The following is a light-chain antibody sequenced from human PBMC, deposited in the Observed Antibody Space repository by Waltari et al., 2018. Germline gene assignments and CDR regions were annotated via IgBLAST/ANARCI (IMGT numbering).Light chain of an antibody. V-gene: IGKV3-15*01. J-gene: IGKJ1*01. CDR1: QRIGSN. CDR2: GAS. CDR3: QQYNNWPET. Sequence: DIVMTQSPATLTVSPGERATLSCRASQRIGSNLAWYQHQPGQAPRFLIYGASTRATGIPVRFSGSGSGTEFTLTISSLQSADFAVYFCQQYNNWPETFGQGTKVEIK.